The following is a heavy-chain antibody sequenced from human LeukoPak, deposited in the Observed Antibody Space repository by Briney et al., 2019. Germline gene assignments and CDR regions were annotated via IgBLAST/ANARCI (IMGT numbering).Heavy chain of an antibody. Sequence: GGSLRLSCAASGFTFSTYGMNWVRQAPGKGLELVSSISSSSSYIYYAESVKGRFTISRDNAKNSLYLQLNSLRAEDTAVYYCARVGCSSTNCYDFDYWGQGTLVTVS. CDR2: ISSSSSYI. CDR3: ARVGCSSTNCYDFDY. D-gene: IGHD2-2*01. V-gene: IGHV3-21*01. J-gene: IGHJ4*02. CDR1: GFTFSTYG.